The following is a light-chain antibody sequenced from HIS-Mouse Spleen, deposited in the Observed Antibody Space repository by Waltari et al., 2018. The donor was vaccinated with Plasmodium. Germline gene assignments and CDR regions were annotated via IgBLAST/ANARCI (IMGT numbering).Light chain of an antibody. CDR1: QSISSY. CDR3: QQSYSTPGT. CDR2: AAS. Sequence: DIQMTQYPSSLSASVGDRVTITCRASQSISSYLNWYQQKPGKAPKLLIYAASSLQSGVPSRFSGSGSGTDFTLTISSLQPEDFATYYCQQSYSTPGTFGGGTKVEIK. V-gene: IGKV1-39*01. J-gene: IGKJ4*01.